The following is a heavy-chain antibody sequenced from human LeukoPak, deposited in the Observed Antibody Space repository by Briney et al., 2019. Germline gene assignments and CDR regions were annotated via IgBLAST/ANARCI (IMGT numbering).Heavy chain of an antibody. CDR1: GYTFTDYY. CDR2: INSNTGGT. Sequence: ASVKVSCKASGYTFTDYYMHWIRQAPGQGLQWMGWINSNTGGTNYAQKFQGRVTMTRDTSISTAYMELSRLRSDDTAMYYCARMAGDSSGYNPIDYWGQGTLVTVSS. D-gene: IGHD3-22*01. J-gene: IGHJ4*02. V-gene: IGHV1-2*02. CDR3: ARMAGDSSGYNPIDY.